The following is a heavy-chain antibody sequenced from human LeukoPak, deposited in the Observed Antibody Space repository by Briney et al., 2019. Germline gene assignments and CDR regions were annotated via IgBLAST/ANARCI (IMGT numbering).Heavy chain of an antibody. J-gene: IGHJ6*02. CDR1: GGTFSSYA. CDR2: IIPILGIA. D-gene: IGHD3-10*01. V-gene: IGHV1-69*04. CDR3: ARAPPPVLWFGESNALGTYSIAHGMDV. Sequence: GASVKVSCKASGGTFSSYAISWVRQAPGQGLEWMGRIIPILGIANYAQKFQGRVTITADKSTSTAYMELSSLRSEDTAVYYCARAPPPVLWFGESNALGTYSIAHGMDVWGQGTTVTVSS.